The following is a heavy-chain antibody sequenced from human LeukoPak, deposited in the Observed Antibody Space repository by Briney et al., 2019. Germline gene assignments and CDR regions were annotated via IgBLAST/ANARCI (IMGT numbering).Heavy chain of an antibody. CDR3: ARTVSGSYLDEYYFDY. CDR2: LSASGTT. CDR1: GGSISNYF. J-gene: IGHJ4*02. Sequence: PSETLSLTCSVSGGSISNYFWGWLRQPAGKGLEWVGRLSASGTTNYNPSLKSRVTISVDTSKNQFSLKLSSVTAADTAVYYCARTVSGSYLDEYYFDYWGQGTLVTVSS. V-gene: IGHV4-4*07. D-gene: IGHD1-26*01.